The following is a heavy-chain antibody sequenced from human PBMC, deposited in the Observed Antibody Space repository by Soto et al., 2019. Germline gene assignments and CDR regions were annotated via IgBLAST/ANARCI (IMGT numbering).Heavy chain of an antibody. Sequence: PSETLSLTCAVYGGSFSGYYWSWIRQPPGKGLEWIGEINHSGSTNYNPSLKSRVTISVDTSKNQFSLKLSSVTAADTAVYYCARGTWYYDFWSGYDYYYYYMAVWGKGTTVTVSS. V-gene: IGHV4-34*01. J-gene: IGHJ6*03. CDR3: ARGTWYYDFWSGYDYYYYYMAV. D-gene: IGHD3-3*01. CDR2: INHSGST. CDR1: GGSFSGYY.